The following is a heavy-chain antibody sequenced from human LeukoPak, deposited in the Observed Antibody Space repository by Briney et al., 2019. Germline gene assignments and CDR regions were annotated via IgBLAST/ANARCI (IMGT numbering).Heavy chain of an antibody. V-gene: IGHV3-23*01. D-gene: IGHD6-19*01. CDR3: AEDENIAVAGSFDY. Sequence: GGSLRLSCAASGFTVSSNYMSWVRQAPGKGLEWVSAISGSGGSTYYADSVKGRFTISRDNSKNTLYLQMNSLRAEDTAVYYCAEDENIAVAGSFDYWGQGTLVTVSS. CDR2: ISGSGGST. J-gene: IGHJ4*02. CDR1: GFTVSSNY.